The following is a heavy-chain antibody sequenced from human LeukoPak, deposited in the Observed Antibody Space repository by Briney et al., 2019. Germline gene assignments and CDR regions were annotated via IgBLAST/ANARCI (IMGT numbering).Heavy chain of an antibody. CDR1: GGFISNYY. J-gene: IGHJ4*02. V-gene: IGHV4-4*07. Sequence: PSXXLSLTCTVSGGFISNYYWSWIRQPAGKEAEWIGRIHSSGSTLYNTSLKSRVTVSVDKYKNQFSLRLTSATAADTAVYYCARGPTHGGTYFDSWGQGTLVTVSS. CDR2: IHSSGST. CDR3: ARGPTHGGTYFDS. D-gene: IGHD2-15*01.